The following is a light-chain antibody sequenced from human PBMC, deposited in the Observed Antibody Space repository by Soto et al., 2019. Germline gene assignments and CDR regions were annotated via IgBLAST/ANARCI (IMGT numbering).Light chain of an antibody. CDR2: GAS. J-gene: IGKJ3*01. CDR1: QSVSSN. V-gene: IGKV3-15*01. Sequence: EIVMTQSPATLSVSPGERATLSCRASQSVSSNLAWYQQKPGQAPRLLIYGASPRATGIPARLSGSGSGTEYTLPIPSLRAEDFGVSYCQHYKNWPHTLGRGTKVDIK. CDR3: QHYKNWPHT.